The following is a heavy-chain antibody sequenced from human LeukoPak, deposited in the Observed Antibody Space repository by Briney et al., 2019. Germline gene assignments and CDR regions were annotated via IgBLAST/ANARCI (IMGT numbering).Heavy chain of an antibody. CDR3: ARGPHPTTMIVVS. V-gene: IGHV4-34*01. Sequence: PSETLSLTCAVYGGSFSGYYWSWIRQPPGKGLEWIGEINHSGSTNYNPSLKSRVTISVDTSKNQFSLKLSSVTAADTAVYYCARGPHPTTMIVVSWGQGTLVTVSS. CDR1: GGSFSGYY. J-gene: IGHJ5*02. D-gene: IGHD3-22*01. CDR2: INHSGST.